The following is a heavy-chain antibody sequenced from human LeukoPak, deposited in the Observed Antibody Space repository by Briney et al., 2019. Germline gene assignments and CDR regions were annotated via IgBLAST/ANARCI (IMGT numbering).Heavy chain of an antibody. J-gene: IGHJ5*02. CDR2: MNHNSGNT. Sequence: ASVKVSCKASGYTFTSYDINWVRQATGQGLEWMGWMNHNSGNTGYAQKFQGRVTMTRNTSISTAYMELSSLRSEDTAVYYCARGKPTRRVAAAGPRWFDPWGQGTLVTVSS. V-gene: IGHV1-8*01. D-gene: IGHD6-13*01. CDR3: ARGKPTRRVAAAGPRWFDP. CDR1: GYTFTSYD.